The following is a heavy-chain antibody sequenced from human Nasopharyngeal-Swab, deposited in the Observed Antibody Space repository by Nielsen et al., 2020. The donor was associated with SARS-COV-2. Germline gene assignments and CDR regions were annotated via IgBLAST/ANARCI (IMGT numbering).Heavy chain of an antibody. J-gene: IGHJ4*02. CDR2: TFSNDEK. Sequence: SGPTLVKPTETLTLTCTVSGFSLTTDTTGVTWIRQPPGKALEWLAVTFSNDEKSYSASLKSRLTISKDTFKSQVVLTMANMVPVDTATYYCARLGCTSISCHIDHWGQGTLVTVSS. CDR1: GFSLTTDTTG. D-gene: IGHD2-2*01. CDR3: ARLGCTSISCHIDH. V-gene: IGHV2-26*01.